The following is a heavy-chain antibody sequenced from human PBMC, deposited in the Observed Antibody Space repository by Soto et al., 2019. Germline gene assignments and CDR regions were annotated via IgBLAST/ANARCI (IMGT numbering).Heavy chain of an antibody. V-gene: IGHV4-4*07. Sequence: SETLSLTCTVSGGSLSSYYWSWIRQPAGKGLEWIGRMSTSGSTNYNPSLKSRVTMSVDTSKNQFSLRLSSVTAADTAVYYCARHARDGDYVEYFQHWGQGTLVTVSS. CDR1: GGSLSSYY. J-gene: IGHJ1*01. CDR2: MSTSGST. D-gene: IGHD4-17*01. CDR3: ARHARDGDYVEYFQH.